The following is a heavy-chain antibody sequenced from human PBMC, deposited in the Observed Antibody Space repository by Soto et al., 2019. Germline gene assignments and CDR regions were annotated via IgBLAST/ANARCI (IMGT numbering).Heavy chain of an antibody. CDR2: IIPIFYTS. CDR3: ARDSGAYSGSDTWFDP. Sequence: QVQLVQSGAEVKKPGSSVKVSCKASGGTFSSFVISWVRQAPGQGLEWMGGIIPIFYTSNYAQKFQGRITITADESTSTAYMELSSLRSEDTAVYYCARDSGAYSGSDTWFDPWGQGTLVTVSS. J-gene: IGHJ5*02. CDR1: GGTFSSFV. V-gene: IGHV1-69*01. D-gene: IGHD5-12*01.